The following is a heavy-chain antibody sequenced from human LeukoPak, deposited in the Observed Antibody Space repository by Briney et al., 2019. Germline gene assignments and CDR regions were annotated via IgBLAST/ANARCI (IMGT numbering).Heavy chain of an antibody. D-gene: IGHD6-19*01. V-gene: IGHV4-34*01. CDR3: ARDTGYSSGWYPLGAFDI. Sequence: SETLSLTCAVYGGSFSGYYWSWIRQPPGKGLEWIGEINHSGSTNYNPSLKSRVTISVDTSKNQFSLKLSSVTAADTAEYYCARDTGYSSGWYPLGAFDIWGQGTMVTVSS. CDR2: INHSGST. J-gene: IGHJ3*02. CDR1: GGSFSGYY.